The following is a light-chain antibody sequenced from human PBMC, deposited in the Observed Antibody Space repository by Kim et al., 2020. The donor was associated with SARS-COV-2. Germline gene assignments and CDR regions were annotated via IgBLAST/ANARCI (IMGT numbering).Light chain of an antibody. CDR2: GAP. Sequence: SVSPGERSTLSCRAIQSVSCNLAWYQQKPGQAPRLLIYGAPTRATGIPARFSGSGSGTEFTLTISSLQSEEFAVYYCQQYNNWPYTFGQGTKLEIK. CDR3: QQYNNWPYT. V-gene: IGKV3-15*01. J-gene: IGKJ2*01. CDR1: QSVSCN.